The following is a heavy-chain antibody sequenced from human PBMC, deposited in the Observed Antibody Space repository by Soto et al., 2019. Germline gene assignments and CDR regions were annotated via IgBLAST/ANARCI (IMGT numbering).Heavy chain of an antibody. J-gene: IGHJ3*02. CDR2: ISGSGGST. Sequence: GGSLRLSCAASGFTFSSYAMSWVRQAPGKGLEWVSAISGSGGSTYYADSVKGRFTISRDNSKNTLYLQMNSLRAEDTAVYYCAGYCSSTSCYPDDAFDIWGQGTMVTVSS. D-gene: IGHD2-2*01. CDR1: GFTFSSYA. CDR3: AGYCSSTSCYPDDAFDI. V-gene: IGHV3-23*01.